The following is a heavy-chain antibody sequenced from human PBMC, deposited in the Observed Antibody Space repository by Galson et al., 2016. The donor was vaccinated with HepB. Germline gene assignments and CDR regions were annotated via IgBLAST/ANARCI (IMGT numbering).Heavy chain of an antibody. V-gene: IGHV3-23*01. J-gene: IGHJ4*02. D-gene: IGHD1-1*01. CDR2: ISTRRTT. CDR3: AKERLVRRIFDH. Sequence: SLRLSCAASGFVFSNFGLSWVRQAPGTGLHWVASISTRRTTYYSDSVQGRFTISRDNSNNTLYLQMNGLRAEDTAVYYCAKERLVRRIFDHWGQGALLTVSS. CDR1: GFVFSNFG.